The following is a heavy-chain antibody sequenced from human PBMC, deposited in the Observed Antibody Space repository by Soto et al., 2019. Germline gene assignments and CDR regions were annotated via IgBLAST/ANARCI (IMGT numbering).Heavy chain of an antibody. CDR3: ARDDLLASDDFWSGYSATGRSYGMDV. J-gene: IGHJ6*02. CDR1: GFTFSSYG. D-gene: IGHD3-3*01. Sequence: GGSLRLSCAASGFTFSSYGMHWVRQAPGKGLEWVAVIWYDGSNKYYADSVKGRFTISRDNSKNTLYLQMNSLRAEDTAVYYSARDDLLASDDFWSGYSATGRSYGMDVWGQGTTVTVSS. V-gene: IGHV3-33*01. CDR2: IWYDGSNK.